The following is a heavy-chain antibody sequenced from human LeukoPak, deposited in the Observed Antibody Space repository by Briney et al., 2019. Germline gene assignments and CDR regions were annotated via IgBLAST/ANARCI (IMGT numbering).Heavy chain of an antibody. CDR1: GFTFSSYG. J-gene: IGHJ4*02. V-gene: IGHV3-30*02. CDR2: IRYDGSNK. CDR3: AKDQLLHFDY. Sequence: GGSLRLSCAASGFTFSSYGMHWVRQAPGKGLEWVAFIRYDGSNKYHADSVKGRFTISRDNSKNTLYLQMNSLRAEDTAVYYCAKDQLLHFDYWGQGTLVTVSS. D-gene: IGHD2-2*01.